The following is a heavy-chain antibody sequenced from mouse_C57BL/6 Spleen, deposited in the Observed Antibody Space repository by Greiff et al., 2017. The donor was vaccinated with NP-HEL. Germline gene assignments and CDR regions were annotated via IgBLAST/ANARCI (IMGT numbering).Heavy chain of an antibody. CDR3: ARVGYSNWFAY. D-gene: IGHD2-5*01. CDR1: GFTFSDYY. Sequence: EVKLMESEGGLVQPGSSMKLSCTASGFTFSDYYMAWVRQVPEKGLEWVANINYDGSSTYYLDSLKSRFIISRDNAKNILYLQMSSLKSEDTATYYCARVGYSNWFAYWGQGTLVTVSA. V-gene: IGHV5-16*01. J-gene: IGHJ3*01. CDR2: INYDGSST.